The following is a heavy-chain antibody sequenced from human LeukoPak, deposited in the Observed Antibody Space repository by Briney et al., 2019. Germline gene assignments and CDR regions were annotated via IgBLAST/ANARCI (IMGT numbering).Heavy chain of an antibody. Sequence: SQTLSLTCAISGDSVSSNSAAWNWIRQSPSRGLEWLGRTYYRPKWYNDYAVSVKSRITINPDTSKNQFSLQLNSMTPEDTAVYYCARENLFSGGSPFDPWGQGTLVTVSS. D-gene: IGHD3-10*01. CDR3: ARENLFSGGSPFDP. CDR1: GDSVSSNSAA. V-gene: IGHV6-1*01. CDR2: TYYRPKWYN. J-gene: IGHJ5*02.